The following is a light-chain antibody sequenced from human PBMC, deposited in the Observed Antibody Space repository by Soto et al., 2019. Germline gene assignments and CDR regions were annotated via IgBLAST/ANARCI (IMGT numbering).Light chain of an antibody. V-gene: IGLV2-14*01. CDR3: SSYTSSSTPYV. J-gene: IGLJ1*01. CDR2: DVS. Sequence: GLTQPASVSGSPGQSITISCPGTSSDVGGYNYVSWYQQHPGKAPKLMIYDVSNRPSGVSNRFSGSKSGNTASLTISGLQAEDEADYYCSSYTSSSTPYVFGTG. CDR1: SSDVGGYNY.